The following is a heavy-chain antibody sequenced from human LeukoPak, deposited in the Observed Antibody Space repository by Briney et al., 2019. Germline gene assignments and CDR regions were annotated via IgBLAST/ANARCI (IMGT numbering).Heavy chain of an antibody. D-gene: IGHD6-13*01. V-gene: IGHV3-30*18. CDR3: AKDIRWELAAAGVFDY. CDR2: ISYEGSNK. CDR1: GFTFSSYG. Sequence: GRSLRLSCAASGFTFSSYGMHWVRQAPGKGLEWVAVISYEGSNKYYADSVKGRFTISRDNSKNTLYLQMNSLRAEDTAVYYCAKDIRWELAAAGVFDYWGQGTLVTVSS. J-gene: IGHJ4*02.